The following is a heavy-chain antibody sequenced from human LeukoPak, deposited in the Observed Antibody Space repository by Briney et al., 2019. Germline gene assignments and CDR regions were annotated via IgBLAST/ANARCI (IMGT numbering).Heavy chain of an antibody. CDR1: GGTFSSYA. J-gene: IGHJ4*02. CDR3: ASSSYRDGYNSAY. CDR2: IIPIFGTA. D-gene: IGHD5-24*01. Sequence: SVKVSCKASGGTFSSYANSWVRQAPGQGLEWMGGIIPIFGTANYAQKFQGRVTITADESTSTAYMELSSLRSEDTAVYYCASSSYRDGYNSAYWGQGTLVTVSS. V-gene: IGHV1-69*01.